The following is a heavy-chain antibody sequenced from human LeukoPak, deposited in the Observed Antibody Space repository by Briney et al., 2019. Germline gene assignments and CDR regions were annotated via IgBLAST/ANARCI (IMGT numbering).Heavy chain of an antibody. CDR1: GGSISTSNW. V-gene: IGHV4-4*02. CDR2: IYHSGST. D-gene: IGHD3-10*01. CDR3: ARRYYGSGTNYFDY. J-gene: IGHJ4*02. Sequence: PSGTLSLACTVSGGSISTSNWWSWVRQPPGKGLEWIGEIYHSGSTTYKPSLKSRLTISIDKSKNHFSLNLSSVTAADTAVYYCARRYYGSGTNYFDYWGQGTLVTVSS.